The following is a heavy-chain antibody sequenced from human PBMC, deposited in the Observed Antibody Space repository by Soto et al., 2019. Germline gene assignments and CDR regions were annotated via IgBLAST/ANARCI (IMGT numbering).Heavy chain of an antibody. CDR1: CGSVSSGSYY. V-gene: IGHV4-61*01. Sequence: SETLSLTCTVSCGSVSSGSYYWSWIRQPPGKGLEWIGYIYYSGSTNYNPSLKSRVTISVDTSKNQFSLKLSSVTAADTAVYYCARDLLVDSSSWYDYWGQGTLVTVSS. D-gene: IGHD6-13*01. J-gene: IGHJ4*02. CDR2: IYYSGST. CDR3: ARDLLVDSSSWYDY.